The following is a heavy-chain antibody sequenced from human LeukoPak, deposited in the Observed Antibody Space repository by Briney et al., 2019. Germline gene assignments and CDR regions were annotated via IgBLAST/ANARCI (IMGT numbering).Heavy chain of an antibody. D-gene: IGHD3-10*01. CDR2: INHSGST. Sequence: PSETLSLTCAVYGGSFSGYYWSWIRQPPGKGLEWIEEINHSGSTNYNPSLKSRVTISVDTSKNQFSLKLSSVTAADTAVYYCARGLTFPMVRGSRYYYGMDVWGQGTTVTVSS. J-gene: IGHJ6*02. CDR3: ARGLTFPMVRGSRYYYGMDV. V-gene: IGHV4-34*01. CDR1: GGSFSGYY.